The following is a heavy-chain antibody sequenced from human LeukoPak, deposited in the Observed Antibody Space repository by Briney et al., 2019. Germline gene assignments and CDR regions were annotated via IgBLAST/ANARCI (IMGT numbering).Heavy chain of an antibody. Sequence: PGRSRRLSCAASGFTFSSYGMHWVRQAPGKGLEWVAVIWSDGSNKYHADSVKGRFTISRDNSKNTLYLQMNSLRVEDTAVYYCARGASIAAAGTGEKSNWFDPWGQGTLVTVSS. CDR3: ARGASIAAAGTGEKSNWFDP. V-gene: IGHV3-33*01. J-gene: IGHJ5*02. CDR2: IWSDGSNK. CDR1: GFTFSSYG. D-gene: IGHD6-13*01.